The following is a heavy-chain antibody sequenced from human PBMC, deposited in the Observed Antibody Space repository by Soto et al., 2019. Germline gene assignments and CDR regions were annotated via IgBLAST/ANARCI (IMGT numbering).Heavy chain of an antibody. Sequence: QVQLQESGPGLVKPSGTLSLTCGVSGGSISSSDWWSWVRQPPGKELEWIGEVYYTGNTDYSPSLESRVTMSVDKSKTQFSLNLTSVTAADTAVYYCVRRASGPFDVWGQGTMVTVSS. CDR2: VYYTGNT. CDR3: VRRASGPFDV. J-gene: IGHJ3*01. CDR1: GGSISSSDW. D-gene: IGHD2-8*02. V-gene: IGHV4-4*02.